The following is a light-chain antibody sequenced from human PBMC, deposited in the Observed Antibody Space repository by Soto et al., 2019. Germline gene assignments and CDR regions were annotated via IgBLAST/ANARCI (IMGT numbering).Light chain of an antibody. CDR2: DNS. CDR1: SSNIGAGYD. J-gene: IGLJ1*01. V-gene: IGLV1-40*01. CDR3: QSYDSSLSAYV. Sequence: QSVLTQPPSVSGAPGQRVTISCTGSSSNIGAGYDVHWYQQLPGTAPKLLIYDNSNRPSGVPDRFSGSKSVTSGSLAITGLXGADEADYYCQSYDSSLSAYVFGSGTKVTVL.